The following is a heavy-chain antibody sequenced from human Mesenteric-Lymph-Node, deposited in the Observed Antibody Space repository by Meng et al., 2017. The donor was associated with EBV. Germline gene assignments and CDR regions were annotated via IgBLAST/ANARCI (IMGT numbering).Heavy chain of an antibody. D-gene: IGHD5-18*01. V-gene: IGHV4-34*01. Sequence: QVNLPEWGGGLLKPSETLSLTCAAYGASFSGHYGGWMRQPPGKGLEWIGEIDPTGNTKYIPSLKSRVTISLDTSRNQLSLKLTSVTAADTAVYYCSIWDTGALQNYWGPGTLVTVSS. CDR1: GASFSGHY. J-gene: IGHJ4*02. CDR3: SIWDTGALQNY. CDR2: IDPTGNT.